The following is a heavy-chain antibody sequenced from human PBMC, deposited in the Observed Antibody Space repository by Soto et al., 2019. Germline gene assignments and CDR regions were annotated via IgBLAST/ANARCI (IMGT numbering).Heavy chain of an antibody. CDR3: ARDGDSSGWPANYYYYYGMDV. Sequence: PGGSLRLSCAASGFTFSSYGMHWVRQAPGKGLEWVAVIWYDGSNKYYADSVKGRFTISRDNSKNTLYLQMNSLRAEDTAVYYCARDGDSSGWPANYYYYYGMDVWGQGTTVNRLL. V-gene: IGHV3-33*01. D-gene: IGHD6-19*01. CDR1: GFTFSSYG. J-gene: IGHJ6*02. CDR2: IWYDGSNK.